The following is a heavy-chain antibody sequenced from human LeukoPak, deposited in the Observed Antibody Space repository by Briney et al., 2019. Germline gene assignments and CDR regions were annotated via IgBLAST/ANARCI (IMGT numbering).Heavy chain of an antibody. CDR1: GYTFTSYY. Sequence: ASVKVSCKASGYTFTSYYMHWVRQAPGQGLEWMGIINPSGGSTSYAQKFQGRVTMTRDMSTSTVYMELSSLRSEDTAVYYCARLPHQPYYYDSSGQDIWGQGTMVTVSS. V-gene: IGHV1-46*01. J-gene: IGHJ3*02. CDR3: ARLPHQPYYYDSSGQDI. CDR2: INPSGGST. D-gene: IGHD3-22*01.